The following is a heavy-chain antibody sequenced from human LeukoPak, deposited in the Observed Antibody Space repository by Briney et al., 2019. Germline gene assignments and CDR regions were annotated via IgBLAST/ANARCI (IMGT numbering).Heavy chain of an antibody. CDR2: ISAYNGNT. V-gene: IGHV1-18*01. CDR1: GGTFSSYA. J-gene: IGHJ4*02. Sequence: GATVKVSCKASGGTFSSYAISWVRQAPGQGLEWMGWISAYNGNTNYAQKLQGRVTMTTDTSTSTAYMELRSLRSDDTAVYYCARGSGGGTPLDYWGQGTLVTVSS. CDR3: ARGSGGGTPLDY. D-gene: IGHD1/OR15-1a*01.